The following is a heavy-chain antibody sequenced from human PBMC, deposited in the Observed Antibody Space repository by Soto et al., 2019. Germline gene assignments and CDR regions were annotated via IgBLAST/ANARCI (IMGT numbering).Heavy chain of an antibody. CDR2: FFCGADK. Sequence: QITLKESGPTLVKPTQTLTLTCTFSGFSLTTSGRGVGWIRQPPGKALEWLALFFCGADKRYSPSLKTRLTISKDASKTQVVLTMTNMGPEDTATYYCAHRLAMMAAFDVWGQGTVVTVSS. J-gene: IGHJ3*01. CDR1: GFSLTTSGRG. D-gene: IGHD3-16*01. V-gene: IGHV2-5*02. CDR3: AHRLAMMAAFDV.